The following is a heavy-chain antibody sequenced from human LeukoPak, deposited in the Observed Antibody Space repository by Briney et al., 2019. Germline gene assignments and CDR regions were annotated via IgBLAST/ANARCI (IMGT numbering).Heavy chain of an antibody. CDR1: GYTFTSYG. CDR3: AMVRGVIPLFDY. J-gene: IGHJ4*02. CDR2: ISAYNGNT. Sequence: ASVTVSCKASGYTFTSYGISWVRQAPGQGLEWMGWISAYNGNTNYAQKLQGRVTMTTDTSTSTAYMELRSLRSDDTAVYYCAMVRGVIPLFDYWGQGTLVTVSS. V-gene: IGHV1-18*01. D-gene: IGHD3-10*01.